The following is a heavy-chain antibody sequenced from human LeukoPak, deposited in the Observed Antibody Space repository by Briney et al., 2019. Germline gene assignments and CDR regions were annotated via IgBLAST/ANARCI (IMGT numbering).Heavy chain of an antibody. V-gene: IGHV1-69*01. J-gene: IGHJ4*02. CDR2: IIPIFGTA. CDR3: ASTYGDYLWGYFDY. CDR1: GGTFSSYA. Sequence: GASVKVSCKASGGTFSSYAISWVRQAPGQGLEWMGGIIPIFGTANYAQKFQGRVTITADEPTSTAYMELSSLRSEDTAVYYCASTYGDYLWGYFDYWGQGTLVTVSS. D-gene: IGHD4-17*01.